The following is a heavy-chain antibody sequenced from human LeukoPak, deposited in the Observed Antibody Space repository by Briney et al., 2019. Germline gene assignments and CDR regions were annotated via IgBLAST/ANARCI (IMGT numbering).Heavy chain of an antibody. J-gene: IGHJ4*02. CDR2: ISSSTI. Sequence: GGSLRLSCVASGFIFSSYSMNWIRQAPGKGLEWVSYISSSTIYYADSVKGRFTISRDNAKNSLYLQMNSLRAEDTAVYYCARDWSYSAHPHRFDYWGQGTLVTVSS. D-gene: IGHD3-10*01. CDR1: GFIFSSYS. V-gene: IGHV3-48*01. CDR3: ARDWSYSAHPHRFDY.